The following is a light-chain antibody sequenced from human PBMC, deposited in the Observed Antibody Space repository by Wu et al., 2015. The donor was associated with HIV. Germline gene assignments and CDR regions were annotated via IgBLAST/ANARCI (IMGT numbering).Light chain of an antibody. CDR3: QQYGSSSWT. J-gene: IGKJ1*01. V-gene: IGKV3-20*01. CDR2: GAS. Sequence: EIVMTQSPATLSVSPGERATLSCRASQSVSSSYLAWYQQKPGQAPRLLIYGASSRATGIPDRFSGSGSGTDFTLTISRLVPEDFAVYYCQQYGSSSWTFGQGTKVEIK. CDR1: QSVSSSY.